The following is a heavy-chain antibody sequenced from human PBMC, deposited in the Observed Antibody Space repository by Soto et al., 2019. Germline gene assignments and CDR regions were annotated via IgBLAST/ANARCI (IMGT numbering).Heavy chain of an antibody. CDR3: ARDGRYSYGTFAY. D-gene: IGHD5-18*01. J-gene: IGHJ4*02. V-gene: IGHV3-30-3*01. CDR1: GFTFSSYA. Sequence: QVQLVESGGGVVQPGGSLRLSCAASGFTFSSYAMHWVRQAPGKGLEWVAVISYDGSNKYYADSVKGRFTISRDNSKNTLYLQMNSLRAEDTAVYYCARDGRYSYGTFAYWGQGPLVTFS. CDR2: ISYDGSNK.